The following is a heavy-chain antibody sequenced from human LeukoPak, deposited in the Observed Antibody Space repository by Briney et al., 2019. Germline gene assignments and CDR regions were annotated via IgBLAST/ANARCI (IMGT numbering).Heavy chain of an antibody. CDR2: IYIGGST. D-gene: IGHD3-22*01. CDR1: GFTFSNAW. Sequence: GGSLRLSCAASGFTFSNAWMSWVRQAPGKGLEWVSIIYIGGSTDYADSVKGRFTISRDNSKNMVYLQMNSLRAEDTAVYYCARSSSAYYYEFDYWGQGTLVTVSS. J-gene: IGHJ4*02. CDR3: ARSSSAYYYEFDY. V-gene: IGHV3-53*01.